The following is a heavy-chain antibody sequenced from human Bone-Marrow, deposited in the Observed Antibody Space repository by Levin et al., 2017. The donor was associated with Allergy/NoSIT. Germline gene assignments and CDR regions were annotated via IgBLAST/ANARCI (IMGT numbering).Heavy chain of an antibody. J-gene: IGHJ6*02. Sequence: SLKISCAASGFTFHDYAMHWVRQAPGKGLEWVSGISWNSGTIDYADSVKGRFTISRDNAKNSLYLQMNSLRAEDTAFYYCAKGPVAGTQYYYFYGMDVWGPGTTVTVSS. CDR1: GFTFHDYA. CDR3: AKGPVAGTQYYYFYGMDV. V-gene: IGHV3-9*01. CDR2: ISWNSGTI. D-gene: IGHD6-19*01.